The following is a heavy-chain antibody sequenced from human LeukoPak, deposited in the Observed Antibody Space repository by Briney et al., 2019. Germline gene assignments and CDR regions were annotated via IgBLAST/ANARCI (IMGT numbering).Heavy chain of an antibody. CDR1: GYTFTSYA. J-gene: IGHJ4*02. Sequence: GASVKVSCKASGYTFTSYAMHWVRQAPGQRLERMGWINAGNGNTKYTQKFQGRVTITRDTSASTAYMELSSLRSEDTAVYYCARGEQQLVRRYFDYWGQGTLVTVSS. V-gene: IGHV1-3*01. D-gene: IGHD6-13*01. CDR3: ARGEQQLVRRYFDY. CDR2: INAGNGNT.